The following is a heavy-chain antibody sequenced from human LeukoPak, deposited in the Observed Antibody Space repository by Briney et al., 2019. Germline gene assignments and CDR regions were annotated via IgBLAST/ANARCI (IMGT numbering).Heavy chain of an antibody. V-gene: IGHV4-59*01. CDR1: GGSISSYY. J-gene: IGHJ4*02. D-gene: IGHD6-13*01. CDR3: ARQVYSSSWSYYFDY. CDR2: IHYSGST. Sequence: PSETLSLTCAVSGGSISSYYWSWIRQPPGRGLEWIGSIHYSGSTSYNSSLKSRVTISVDTSKNQFSLKLSSVTPADTAMYYCARQVYSSSWSYYFDYWGQGTLVTVSS.